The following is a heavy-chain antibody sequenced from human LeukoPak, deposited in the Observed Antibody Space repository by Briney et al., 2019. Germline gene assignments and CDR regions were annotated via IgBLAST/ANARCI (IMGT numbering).Heavy chain of an antibody. V-gene: IGHV3-7*01. D-gene: IGHD1-14*01. Sequence: PGGSLRLSCAASGFTFSNYWMNWLRQAPGKGLEWVANIKQDGNEKYYVDSVKGRFTISRDNAKNSLYLQMNSLRAEDAGVYYCAKEGAYPIITYDSWGQGTLVTVSS. CDR1: GFTFSNYW. J-gene: IGHJ5*01. CDR3: AKEGAYPIITYDS. CDR2: IKQDGNEK.